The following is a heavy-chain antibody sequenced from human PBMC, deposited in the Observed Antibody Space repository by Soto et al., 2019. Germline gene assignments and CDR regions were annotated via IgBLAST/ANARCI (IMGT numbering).Heavy chain of an antibody. D-gene: IGHD6-13*01. Sequence: AASVKGSCQASGYTFPDYSIHWGGQAPGQGLEWMGLINPSGVSTHYAQQFQGRVTVTKDTSTSTVYMEMSSLRSEDTAFYYCARTLKSAGSDYWGQGTLVTVSS. CDR1: GYTFPDYS. V-gene: IGHV1-46*01. CDR2: INPSGVST. CDR3: ARTLKSAGSDY. J-gene: IGHJ4*02.